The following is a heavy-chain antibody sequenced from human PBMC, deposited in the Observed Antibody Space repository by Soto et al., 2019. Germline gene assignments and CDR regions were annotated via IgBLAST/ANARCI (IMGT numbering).Heavy chain of an antibody. Sequence: QVQLVQSGAEVKKPGSSVKVSCKASGGTFSSYTISWVRQAPGQGLEWMGRIIPILGIANYAQKFQGRVTITADKSTSTASMELSSLRSEDTAVYYCARERGGDYYDSSGYYCDYWGQGTLVTVSS. V-gene: IGHV1-69*08. J-gene: IGHJ4*02. CDR1: GGTFSSYT. CDR3: ARERGGDYYDSSGYYCDY. D-gene: IGHD3-22*01. CDR2: IIPILGIA.